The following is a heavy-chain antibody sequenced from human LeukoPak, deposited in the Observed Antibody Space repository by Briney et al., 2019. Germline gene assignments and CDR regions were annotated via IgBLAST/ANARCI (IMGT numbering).Heavy chain of an antibody. CDR3: ARENGQQLVWYFDY. CDR1: GFTFSSYW. CDR2: IDSDGSST. Sequence: PGGSLRLSCAASGFTFSSYWMHWVRQAPGKGLVWVSRIDSDGSSTSYADSVKGRFTISRDNAKNTLYLQMNSLRAEDTAVYYCARENGQQLVWYFDYWGQGTLVTVSS. V-gene: IGHV3-74*01. J-gene: IGHJ4*02. D-gene: IGHD6-13*01.